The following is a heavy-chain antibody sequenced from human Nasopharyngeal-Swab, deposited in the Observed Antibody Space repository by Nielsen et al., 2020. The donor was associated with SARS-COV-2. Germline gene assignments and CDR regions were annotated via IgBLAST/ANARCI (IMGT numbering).Heavy chain of an antibody. CDR2: ISSSGTST. CDR3: AGEGSGEKKFDF. V-gene: IGHV1-46*01. D-gene: IGHD6-19*01. J-gene: IGHJ4*02. Sequence: WVRQAPGQGLEWMAYISSSGTSTNYAPNIQGRVTMTRDTATSTIYMELSSLTSEDTAAYYCAGEGSGEKKFDFWGQGTLVTVSS.